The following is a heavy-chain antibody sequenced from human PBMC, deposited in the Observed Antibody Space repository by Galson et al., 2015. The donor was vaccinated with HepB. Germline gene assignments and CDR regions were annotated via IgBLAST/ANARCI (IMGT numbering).Heavy chain of an antibody. Sequence: SLRLSCAASGFTVSFNYMSWVRQAPGKGLEWVSVIYSGGRAYYEASVKGRLTIPRDNSKNTLYIQMNSLRAEDTALYYCASTRSSWYPYFDYWGQGTLVTVSS. D-gene: IGHD6-13*01. J-gene: IGHJ4*02. CDR3: ASTRSSWYPYFDY. CDR1: GFTVSFNY. V-gene: IGHV3-66*02. CDR2: IYSGGRA.